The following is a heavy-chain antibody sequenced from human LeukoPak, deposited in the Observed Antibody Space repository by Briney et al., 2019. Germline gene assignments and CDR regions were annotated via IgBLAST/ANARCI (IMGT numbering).Heavy chain of an antibody. J-gene: IGHJ6*04. CDR3: AELGITMIGGV. V-gene: IGHV3-15*01. CDR1: GFTFSNAW. Sequence: PGRSLRLSCAASGFTFSNAWMSWVRQAPGKGLEWVGRIKSKTDGGTTDYAAPVKGRFTISRDDSKNTLYLQMNSLRAEDTAVYYCAELGITMIGGVWGKGTTVTISS. D-gene: IGHD3-10*02. CDR2: IKSKTDGGTT.